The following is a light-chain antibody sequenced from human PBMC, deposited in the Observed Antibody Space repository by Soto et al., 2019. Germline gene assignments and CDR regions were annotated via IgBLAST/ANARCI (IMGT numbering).Light chain of an antibody. CDR1: QSVSSW. Sequence: DIQMTQSPSTLSASVGDRVTITCRASQSVSSWLAWYQQKPGKAPKLLIYKASSLASGVPSRFSGSGSGTEFTLTISSLQPDDFAAYYCQQYNSYSRTSTFGQGTKVEIK. J-gene: IGKJ1*01. V-gene: IGKV1-5*03. CDR3: QQYNSYSRTST. CDR2: KAS.